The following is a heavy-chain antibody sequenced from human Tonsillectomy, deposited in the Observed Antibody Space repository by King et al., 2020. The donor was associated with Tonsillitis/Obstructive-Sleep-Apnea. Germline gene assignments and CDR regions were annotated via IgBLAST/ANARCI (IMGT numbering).Heavy chain of an antibody. J-gene: IGHJ3*02. CDR3: ARRGSGGYCRSTSCQGAFDI. Sequence: QLQESGPGLVKPSETLSLTCTVSGGSISSYYWSWFRQPPGKGLEWIGYINYSRSTNYNPSLKSRVTISVDTSKNQFSLKLSSVTAADTAVYYCARRGSGGYCRSTSCQGAFDICGQGTMVTVSP. V-gene: IGHV4-59*08. CDR2: INYSRST. CDR1: GGSISSYY. D-gene: IGHD2-2*01.